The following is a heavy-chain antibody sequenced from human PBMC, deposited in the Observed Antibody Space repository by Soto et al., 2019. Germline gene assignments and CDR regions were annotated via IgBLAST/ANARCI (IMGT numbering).Heavy chain of an antibody. V-gene: IGHV1-18*01. CDR3: AATGNYDSSGYLMD. Sequence: ASVKVSCKASGYTFTSNGISWVRQAPGQGLEWMGWISAYNGNTNYAQKLQGRVTMTTDTSTSTAYMELRSLRSDDTAVYYCAATGNYDSSGYLMDWGQGTLVTVS. J-gene: IGHJ4*02. D-gene: IGHD3-22*01. CDR2: ISAYNGNT. CDR1: GYTFTSNG.